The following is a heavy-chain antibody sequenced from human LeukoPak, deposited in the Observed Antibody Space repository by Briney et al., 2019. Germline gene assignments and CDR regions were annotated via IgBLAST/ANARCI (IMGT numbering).Heavy chain of an antibody. V-gene: IGHV1-69*04. CDR3: ARAPRGYCSSTSCYEHYFDY. J-gene: IGHJ4*02. Sequence: SVKVSCKASGGTFSSYAISWVRQAPGQGLEWMGRIIPILGIANYAQKFQGRVTITADKSTSTAYMELSSLRSEDTAVYYCARAPRGYCSSTSCYEHYFDYWGQGTLVTVSS. CDR1: GGTFSSYA. CDR2: IIPILGIA. D-gene: IGHD2-2*01.